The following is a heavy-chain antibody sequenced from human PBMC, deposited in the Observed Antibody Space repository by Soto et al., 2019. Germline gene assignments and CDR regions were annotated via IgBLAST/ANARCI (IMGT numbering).Heavy chain of an antibody. CDR2: INHSGST. V-gene: IGHV4-34*01. Sequence: QVQLQQWGAGLLKPSETLSLTCAVYGGSFSGYYWSWIRQPPGKGLEWIGEINHSGSTNYNPSLKSRVTISVDTSKNQFSLKLSSVTAADTAVYYCARGEQQLFRFDYWGQGTLVTVSS. D-gene: IGHD6-13*01. J-gene: IGHJ4*02. CDR3: ARGEQQLFRFDY. CDR1: GGSFSGYY.